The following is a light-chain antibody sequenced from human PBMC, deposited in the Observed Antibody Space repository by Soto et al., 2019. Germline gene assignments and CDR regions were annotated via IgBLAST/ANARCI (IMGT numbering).Light chain of an antibody. J-gene: IGLJ1*01. CDR1: SSDVGGYDY. CDR2: DVS. CDR3: ISYTSFSTYV. V-gene: IGLV2-14*01. Sequence: QSALTQPASVSGSPGQSITISCTGTSSDVGGYDYVSWYQQHPGKAPKLMIFDVSNRPSGVSNRFSGSKSGNTASLTISGLQAEDEADYYCISYTSFSTYVFGTGTKVTVL.